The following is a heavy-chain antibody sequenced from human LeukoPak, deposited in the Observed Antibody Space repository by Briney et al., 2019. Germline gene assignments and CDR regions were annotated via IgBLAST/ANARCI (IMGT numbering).Heavy chain of an antibody. D-gene: IGHD2-15*01. CDR1: GGSISSGGYS. V-gene: IGHV4-30-2*01. CDR2: IYHSGST. J-gene: IGHJ6*03. Sequence: SETLSLTCAVSGGSISSGGYSWSWIRQPPGKGLEWIGYIYHSGSTYYNPSLKSRVTISVDRSKNQFSLKLSSVTAADTAVYYCARDGGGGYYYYYMDVWGKGTTVTVSS. CDR3: ARDGGGGYYYYYMDV.